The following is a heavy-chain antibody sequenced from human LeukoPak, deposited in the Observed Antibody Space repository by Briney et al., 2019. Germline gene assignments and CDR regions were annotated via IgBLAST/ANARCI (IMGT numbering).Heavy chain of an antibody. CDR2: ISYDGSNK. D-gene: IGHD1-1*01. J-gene: IGHJ4*02. CDR3: AKVLRVGGNGIDY. V-gene: IGHV3-30*18. CDR1: GFTFSNYA. Sequence: GGSLRLSCAASGFTFSNYALSWVRQAPGKGLEWVAVISYDGSNKYYADSVKGRFTISRDNSKNTLYLQMNSLRAEDTAVYYCAKVLRVGGNGIDYWGQGTLVTVSS.